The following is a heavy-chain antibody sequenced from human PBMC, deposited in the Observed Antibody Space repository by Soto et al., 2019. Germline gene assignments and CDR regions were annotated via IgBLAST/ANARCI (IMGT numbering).Heavy chain of an antibody. V-gene: IGHV3-48*03. CDR1: GFTFSSYE. Sequence: LRFSCAASGFTFSSYEMNWVRQAPGKGLEWVSYISSSGSTIYYADSVKGRFTISRDNAKNSLYLQMNSLRAEDTAVYYCARSSKYPGTTDYWGQGTLVTVSS. CDR3: ARSSKYPGTTDY. CDR2: ISSSGSTI. J-gene: IGHJ4*02. D-gene: IGHD1-7*01.